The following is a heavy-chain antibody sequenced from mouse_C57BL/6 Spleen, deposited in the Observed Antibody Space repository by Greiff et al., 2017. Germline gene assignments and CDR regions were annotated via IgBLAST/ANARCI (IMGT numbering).Heavy chain of an antibody. Sequence: QVQLQQPGAELVKPGASVKLSCKASGYTFTSYWMQWVKQRPGQGLEWIGEIDPSDSYTNYNQKFKGKATLTVDTSSSTAYMQLSSLTSEDSAVYYCARRLPYGYFDVWGTGTTVTVSS. CDR3: ARRLPYGYFDV. V-gene: IGHV1-50*01. J-gene: IGHJ1*03. CDR2: IDPSDSYT. CDR1: GYTFTSYW.